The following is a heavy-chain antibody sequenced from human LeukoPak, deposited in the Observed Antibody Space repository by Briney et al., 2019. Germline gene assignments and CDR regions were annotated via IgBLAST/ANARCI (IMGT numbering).Heavy chain of an antibody. Sequence: GGSLRLSCAASGFTFSNYAMSWVRQAPEKGLEWVSALSGSADRTYYADSVKGRFTISRDNSKNTVYLQMNSLRAEDTAVYYCAKGSHYGDLLFEYWGQETLVTVSS. CDR1: GFTFSNYA. D-gene: IGHD4-17*01. CDR2: LSGSADRT. V-gene: IGHV3-23*01. J-gene: IGHJ4*02. CDR3: AKGSHYGDLLFEY.